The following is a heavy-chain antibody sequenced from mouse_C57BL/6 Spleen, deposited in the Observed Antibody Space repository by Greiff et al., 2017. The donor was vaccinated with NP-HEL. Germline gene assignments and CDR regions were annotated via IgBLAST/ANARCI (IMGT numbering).Heavy chain of an antibody. CDR3: ERSESNYSSGTYAMEY. V-gene: IGHV1-82*01. J-gene: IGHJ4*01. Sequence: VQLQQSGPELVKPGASVKISCKASGYAFSSSWMNWVKQRPGQGLEWIGRIYPGDGDTNYNGKFKGKATLTADKSSSTAYMPLSSLPSADSAVYVCERSESNYSSGTYAMEYWGKGTSVTVSS. CDR1: GYAFSSSW. D-gene: IGHD2-5*01. CDR2: IYPGDGDT.